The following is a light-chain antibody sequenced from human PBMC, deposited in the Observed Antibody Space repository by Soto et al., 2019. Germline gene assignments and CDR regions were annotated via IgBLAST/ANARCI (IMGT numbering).Light chain of an antibody. J-gene: IGLJ1*01. Sequence: QSVLTQPASVSGSPGQSITISCTGTSSDVGGYNYVSWYQQHPGKAPKLMNYEVSNRPSGVSNRFSGSKSGNTASLTISGLQAEDEADYYCSSYTSSSTGVFGTGTKLTVL. CDR1: SSDVGGYNY. CDR3: SSYTSSSTGV. V-gene: IGLV2-14*01. CDR2: EVS.